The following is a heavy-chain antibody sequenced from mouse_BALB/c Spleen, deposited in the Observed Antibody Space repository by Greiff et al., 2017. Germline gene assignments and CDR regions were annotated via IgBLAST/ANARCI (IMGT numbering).Heavy chain of an antibody. CDR1: GFTFSSFG. CDR3: ARLLRYYAMDD. Sequence: EVQVVESGGGLVQPGGSRKLSCAASGFTFSSFGMHWVRQAPEKGLEWVAYISSGSSTIYYADTVKGRFTISRDNPKNTLFLQMTSLRSEDTAMYYCARLLRYYAMDDWGQGTSVTVSS. V-gene: IGHV5-17*02. CDR2: ISSGSSTI. J-gene: IGHJ4*01. D-gene: IGHD1-1*01.